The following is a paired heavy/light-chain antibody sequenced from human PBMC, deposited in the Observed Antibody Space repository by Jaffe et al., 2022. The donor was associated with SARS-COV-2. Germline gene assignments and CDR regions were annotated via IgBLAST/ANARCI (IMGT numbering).Heavy chain of an antibody. Sequence: EVQLLESGGDLVPPGGSLRLSCTASGLTFSSYSMAWVRQAPGKGLEWVSSMSGDGGAIHYVDSVKGRFTISRDNSKNTLYLQMDSLRADDAAVYYCASGAPGSIFIHGYGLDVWGQGTTVTVSS. CDR1: GLTFSSYS. CDR2: MSGDGGAI. D-gene: IGHD1-26*01. J-gene: IGHJ6*02. V-gene: IGHV3-23*01. CDR3: ASGAPGSIFIHGYGLDV.
Light chain of an antibody. J-gene: IGKJ4*01. CDR2: AAS. Sequence: DIQMTQSPSSQSASVGDRVTITCRASQGIRNDLGWYQQKLGKAPKRLIFAASSLQSGVPSRFSGSGSGTEFTLTITSLQPEDFATYYCLQHNSYPLTFGGGTKVEIK. CDR3: LQHNSYPLT. CDR1: QGIRND. V-gene: IGKV1-17*01.